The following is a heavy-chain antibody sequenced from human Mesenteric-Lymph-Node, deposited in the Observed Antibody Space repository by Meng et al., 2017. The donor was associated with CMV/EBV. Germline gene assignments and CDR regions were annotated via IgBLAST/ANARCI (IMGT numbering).Heavy chain of an antibody. Sequence: GGSLRLSCAASGFTFSSYAMHWVRQAPGKGLEWVAVISYDGSNKYYADSVKGRFTISRDNSKNTLYLQMNSLRAEDTAVYYCARGGVGRFLEWSTYGMDVWGQGTTVTVSS. D-gene: IGHD3-3*01. J-gene: IGHJ6*02. V-gene: IGHV3-30-3*01. CDR2: ISYDGSNK. CDR1: GFTFSSYA. CDR3: ARGGVGRFLEWSTYGMDV.